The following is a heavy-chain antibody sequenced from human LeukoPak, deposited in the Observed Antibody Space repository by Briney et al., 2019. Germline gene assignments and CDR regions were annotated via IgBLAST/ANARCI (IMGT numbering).Heavy chain of an antibody. CDR2: ISGSGGTT. D-gene: IGHD4-17*01. CDR3: AKDSSTTVTTKGGSRRSFDY. CDR1: GFTFSSYV. J-gene: IGHJ4*02. Sequence: GGSLRLSCAASGFTFSSYVMSWVRQAPGKGLDWVSVISGSGGTTYYADSVKGRFTISRDNSKNTLYLQMNSLRAEDTAIYYCAKDSSTTVTTKGGSRRSFDYWGLGTLVTVSS. V-gene: IGHV3-23*01.